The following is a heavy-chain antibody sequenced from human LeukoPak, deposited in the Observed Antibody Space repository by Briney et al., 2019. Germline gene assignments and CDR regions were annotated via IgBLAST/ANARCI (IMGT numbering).Heavy chain of an antibody. D-gene: IGHD4-17*01. Sequence: SVKVSCKASGGTFSSYAISWVRQAPGQGLEWMGGIIPIFGTANYAQKFQGRVTITTDESTSTAYMELSSLRSEDTAVYYCARGGGRGEDYGDYGDGYYYYYYMDVWGKGTTVTVSS. CDR2: IIPIFGTA. CDR3: ARGGGRGEDYGDYGDGYYYYYYMDV. V-gene: IGHV1-69*05. J-gene: IGHJ6*03. CDR1: GGTFSSYA.